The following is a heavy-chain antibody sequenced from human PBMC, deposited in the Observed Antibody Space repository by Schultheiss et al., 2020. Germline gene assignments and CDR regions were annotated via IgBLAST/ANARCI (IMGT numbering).Heavy chain of an antibody. V-gene: IGHV4-39*02. Sequence: SETLSLTCTVSGGSISSYYWGWIRQPPGKGLEWIGSIYYSGSTYYNPSLKSRVTISVDTSKNQFSLKLSSVTAADTAVYYCARDPQARYSSSFDWGQGTLVTVS. CDR3: ARDPQARYSSSFD. D-gene: IGHD6-13*01. CDR2: IYYSGST. CDR1: GGSISSYY. J-gene: IGHJ4*02.